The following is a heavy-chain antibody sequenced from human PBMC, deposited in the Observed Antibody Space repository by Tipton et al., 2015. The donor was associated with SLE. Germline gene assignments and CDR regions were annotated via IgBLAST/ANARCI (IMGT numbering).Heavy chain of an antibody. J-gene: IGHJ4*02. CDR1: GDSIRDYY. CDR3: ARTLPDSSGLAFDH. CDR2: IYYRGST. Sequence: TLSLTCSVSGDSIRDYYFSWIRQPPGKGLEWIGNIYYRGSTYYNLPLRSRVSISVDTSKNQFSLKLSYVTAADTAVYYCARTLPDSSGLAFDHWGQGTLVTVSS. D-gene: IGHD3-22*01. V-gene: IGHV4-59*08.